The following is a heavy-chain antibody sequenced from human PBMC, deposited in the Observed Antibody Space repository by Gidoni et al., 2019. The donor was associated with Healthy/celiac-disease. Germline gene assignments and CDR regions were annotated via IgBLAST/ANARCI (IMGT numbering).Heavy chain of an antibody. V-gene: IGHV3-9*01. Sequence: EVQLVESGGGLVQPGRSLRLSCPASGFPFDDYAMDWVRPAPGKGLEWVSGISWNSGSIGYADSVKGRFTISRDNAKNSLYLQMNSLRAEDTALYYCAKVRRGWLHAFDIWGQGTMVTVSS. D-gene: IGHD5-12*01. J-gene: IGHJ3*02. CDR2: ISWNSGSI. CDR3: AKVRRGWLHAFDI. CDR1: GFPFDDYA.